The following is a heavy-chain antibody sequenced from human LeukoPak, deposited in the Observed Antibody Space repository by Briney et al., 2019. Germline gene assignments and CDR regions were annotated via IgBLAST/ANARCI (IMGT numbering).Heavy chain of an antibody. CDR1: GVTFSSYW. J-gene: IGHJ4*02. Sequence: GGSLRLSCAASGVTFSSYWMSWGRQAPGEGLEWVANIKHDGSAKYSVDSVKGRFTISRDNAKHALYLQMGSLRAEDTDVYYCARFSGRNWGQGTLVTVSS. V-gene: IGHV3-7*01. D-gene: IGHD2-15*01. CDR3: ARFSGRN. CDR2: IKHDGSAK.